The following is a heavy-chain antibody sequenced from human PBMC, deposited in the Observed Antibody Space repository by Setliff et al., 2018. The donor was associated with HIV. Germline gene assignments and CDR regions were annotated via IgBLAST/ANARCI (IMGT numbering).Heavy chain of an antibody. CDR3: ARDDVGYCSGGSCYHLFDTFDI. Sequence: CKASGYSFTNYGISWVRQAPGQGLEWMGWISSYNDNTNYALNLQGRVTMTTDTSTSTAYMELRSLRSDDTAVYYCARDDVGYCSGGSCYHLFDTFDIWGQGTVVTVSS. J-gene: IGHJ3*02. CDR2: ISSYNDNT. D-gene: IGHD2-15*01. V-gene: IGHV1-18*01. CDR1: GYSFTNYG.